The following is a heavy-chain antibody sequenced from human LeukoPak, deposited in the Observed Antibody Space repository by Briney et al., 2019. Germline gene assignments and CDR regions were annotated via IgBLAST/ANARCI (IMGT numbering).Heavy chain of an antibody. J-gene: IGHJ4*02. CDR2: TYYSGST. V-gene: IGHV4-59*12. D-gene: IGHD3-22*01. CDR1: AGSISNFH. Sequence: SETLSLTCTVSAGSISNFHWSWIRQLPGKGLEWIGYTYYSGSTNYNPSLKSRVTMSIDTSKNQFSLKLSSVTAADTAVYYCARDYYDSTGYYYALWGQGTLVTVSS. CDR3: ARDYYDSTGYYYAL.